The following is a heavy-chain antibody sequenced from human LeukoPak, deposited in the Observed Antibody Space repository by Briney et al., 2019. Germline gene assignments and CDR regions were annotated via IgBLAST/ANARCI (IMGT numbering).Heavy chain of an antibody. J-gene: IGHJ4*02. V-gene: IGHV3-30*18. CDR2: ISNDGGHK. Sequence: GGSLTPSCTASGFIFTSFGTHWVRQAPGKGLEWVAVISNDGGHKHYTDSVKGRFTVSRDNSRNTLSLQMNSLRGEDAAVYFCAKGFGADGGYDYILHFWGQGALVTVSS. CDR3: AKGFGADGGYDYILHF. D-gene: IGHD5-12*01. CDR1: GFIFTSFG.